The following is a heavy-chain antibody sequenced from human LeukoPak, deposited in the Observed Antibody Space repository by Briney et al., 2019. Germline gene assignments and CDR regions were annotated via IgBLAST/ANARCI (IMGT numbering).Heavy chain of an antibody. J-gene: IGHJ4*02. V-gene: IGHV3-7*01. D-gene: IGHD2-15*01. Sequence: GGSLRLSCAASGFTFTKFWMTRIRQAPGKGLEWVAHIKQDGSEKYYVGSVTGRLTISRDNANNSVYLQMNSLRVEDTAMYYCARVTNRYSDYWGQGSLVTVSS. CDR3: ARVTNRYSDY. CDR2: IKQDGSEK. CDR1: GFTFTKFW.